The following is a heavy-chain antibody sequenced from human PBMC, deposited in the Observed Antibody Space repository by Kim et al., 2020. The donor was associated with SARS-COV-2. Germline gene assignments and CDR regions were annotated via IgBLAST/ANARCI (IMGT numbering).Heavy chain of an antibody. J-gene: IGHJ4*02. CDR1: GYTFTSYA. D-gene: IGHD3-22*01. Sequence: ASVKVSCKASGYTFTSYAMNWVRQAPGQGLEWMGWINTNTGNPTYAQGFTGRFVFSLDTSFSTAYLQISSLKAEDTAVYYCARDPKVFGYYYDSSGEFDYWGQGTLVTVSS. CDR3: ARDPKVFGYYYDSSGEFDY. CDR2: INTNTGNP. V-gene: IGHV7-4-1*02.